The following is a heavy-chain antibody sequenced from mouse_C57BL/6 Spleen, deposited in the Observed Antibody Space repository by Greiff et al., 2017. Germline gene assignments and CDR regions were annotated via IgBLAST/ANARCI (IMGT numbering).Heavy chain of an antibody. V-gene: IGHV1-82*01. Sequence: QVQLKASGPELVKPGASVKISCKASGYAFSSSWLNWVKQRPGKGLEWIGRIYPGDGDTNYNGKFKGKATLTADQSSSTAYMQLSSLTSEDSAVXFCATVVARYFDVWGTGTTVTVSS. CDR2: IYPGDGDT. J-gene: IGHJ1*03. D-gene: IGHD1-1*01. CDR3: ATVVARYFDV. CDR1: GYAFSSSW.